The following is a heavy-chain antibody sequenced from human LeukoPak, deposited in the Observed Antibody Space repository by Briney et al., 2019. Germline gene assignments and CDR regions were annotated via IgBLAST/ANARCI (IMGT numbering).Heavy chain of an antibody. J-gene: IGHJ6*02. CDR2: IYYSGST. D-gene: IGHD4-11*01. CDR1: GGSISSYY. V-gene: IGHV4-59*01. CDR3: ARDKAVTTAYYYYYYGMDV. Sequence: SETLSLTCTVSGGSISSYYWSWIRQPPGKGLEWIGYIYYSGSTNYNPSLKSRVTISVDTYKNQFSLKLSSVTAADTAVYYCARDKAVTTAYYYYYYGMDVWGQGTTVTVSS.